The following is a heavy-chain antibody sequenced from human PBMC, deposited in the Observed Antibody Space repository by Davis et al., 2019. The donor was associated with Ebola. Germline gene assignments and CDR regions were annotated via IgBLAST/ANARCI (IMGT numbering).Heavy chain of an antibody. J-gene: IGHJ4*02. V-gene: IGHV4-39*07. CDR2: IYYSGST. Sequence: PSETLSLTCTVSGGSISSSSYYWGWIRQPPGKGLEWIGSIYYSGSTYYNPSLKSRVTISVDRSKNQFSLKLSSVTAADTAVYYCASSPYGDYPLWYWGQGTLVTVSS. D-gene: IGHD4-17*01. CDR3: ASSPYGDYPLWY. CDR1: GGSISSSSYY.